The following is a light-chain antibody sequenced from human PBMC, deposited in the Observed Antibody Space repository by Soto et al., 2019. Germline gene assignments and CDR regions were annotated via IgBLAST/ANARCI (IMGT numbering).Light chain of an antibody. V-gene: IGKV3-15*01. CDR1: QTIGSL. CDR3: QQYAKWPLT. J-gene: IGKJ4*01. CDR2: GAS. Sequence: EIVMTQSPATLSVSAGEGATLSCRASQTIGSLLAWYQQKAGQAPRLLIHGASTRAAGIPARFSGSGSGADYTLTITSLQSEDNAVYYCQQYAKWPLTFGGGTKVEIK.